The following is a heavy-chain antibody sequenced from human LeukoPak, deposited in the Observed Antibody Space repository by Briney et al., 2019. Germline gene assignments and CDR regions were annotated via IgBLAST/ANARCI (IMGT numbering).Heavy chain of an antibody. D-gene: IGHD3-22*01. CDR1: GFTFSSYD. V-gene: IGHV3-21*01. CDR3: ARDDSSGYLYYYYMDV. J-gene: IGHJ6*03. Sequence: PGGSLRLSCAASGFTFSSYDMTWVRQAPGRGLEWVSSISSSSSYIYYADSVKGRFTISRDNAKNSLYLQMNSLRAEDTAVYYCARDDSSGYLYYYYMDVWGKGTTVTISS. CDR2: ISSSSSYI.